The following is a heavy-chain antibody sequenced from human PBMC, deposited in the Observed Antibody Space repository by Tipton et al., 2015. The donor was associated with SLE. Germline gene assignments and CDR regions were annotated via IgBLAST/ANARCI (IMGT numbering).Heavy chain of an antibody. Sequence: QLVQSGAEVKKPGASVKVSCKASGYTFTDYYMHWVRQAPGQGLEWMGWINPNSGGTNSAQKFQGRVTMTSDTSISTAYMELRSLRSDDTAVYYCARDQARWQWLPTTEYFQHWGQGTLVTVSS. J-gene: IGHJ1*01. V-gene: IGHV1-2*02. CDR2: INPNSGGT. D-gene: IGHD6-19*01. CDR1: GYTFTDYY. CDR3: ARDQARWQWLPTTEYFQH.